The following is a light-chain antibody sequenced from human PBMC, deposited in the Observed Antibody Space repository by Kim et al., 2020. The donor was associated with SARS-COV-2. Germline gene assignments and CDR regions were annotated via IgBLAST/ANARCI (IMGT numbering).Light chain of an antibody. CDR2: GVN. V-gene: IGLV2-14*03. CDR3: SSYTTRSTWV. CDR1: RSDVGGYNY. Sequence: QSALTQPASVSGSPGQSITIFCTGTRSDVGGYNYVSWYQQHPGKAPKLMIYGVNDRPLGVSNRFSGSKSGNTASLSISGLQAEDEANYYCSSYTTRSTWVFGGGTQLTVL. J-gene: IGLJ3*02.